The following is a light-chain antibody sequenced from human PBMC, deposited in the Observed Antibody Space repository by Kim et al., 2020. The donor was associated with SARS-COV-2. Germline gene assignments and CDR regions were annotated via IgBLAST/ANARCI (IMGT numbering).Light chain of an antibody. V-gene: IGLV3-19*01. Sequence: VAVGETTSTNTRGGSIIMNYATWCQQKTREEPLLVIYGKHNRPSWVTDRFSGSISAGKASLSITGTPAADDADYYCNSRDSNDNGVFGGGTQLTVL. CDR3: NSRDSNDNGV. J-gene: IGLJ2*01. CDR2: GKH. CDR1: SIIMNY.